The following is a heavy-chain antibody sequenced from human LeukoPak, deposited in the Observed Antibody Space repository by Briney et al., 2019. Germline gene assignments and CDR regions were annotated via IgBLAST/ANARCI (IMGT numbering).Heavy chain of an antibody. V-gene: IGHV3-23*01. CDR3: ASLRVGF. D-gene: IGHD1-26*01. CDR2: ISGTAENT. CDR1: GFIFSSYP. Sequence: GGSLRLSCAASGFIFSSYPMSWVRQAPGKGLEWVSAISGTAENTYYADSVKGRFSISRDNSRNTVHLQMNSLRPEDTAVYYCASLRVGFWGQGTLVTVSS. J-gene: IGHJ4*02.